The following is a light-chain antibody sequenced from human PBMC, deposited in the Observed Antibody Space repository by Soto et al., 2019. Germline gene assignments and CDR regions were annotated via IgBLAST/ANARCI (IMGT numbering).Light chain of an antibody. V-gene: IGKV3-15*01. CDR1: QSISTE. J-gene: IGKJ2*01. Sequence: EIVMTQSPATLSVSPGERATLSCRASQSISTELAWYQQKPGQPPRLLIYSASTMATGVPARFTGSGSGSEFTLTISWLQSEDFAVYYCQQGHNWPLTFGQGTRLEI. CDR2: SAS. CDR3: QQGHNWPLT.